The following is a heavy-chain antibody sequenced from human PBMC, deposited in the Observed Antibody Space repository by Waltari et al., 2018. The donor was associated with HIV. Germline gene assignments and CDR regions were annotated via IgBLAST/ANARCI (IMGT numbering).Heavy chain of an antibody. CDR2: ISASGDKT. D-gene: IGHD2-2*02. CDR1: GSTFSRHA. CDR3: ANIPPYTIGRGWFDP. Sequence: EVQLLESGGGLVQPGGYPRLTCSASGSTFSRHAMTWVRQAPGKGLFWVSGISASGDKTYYADSVKSRFTISRHNSKKTLYLQMNSLTAEDTAVYHCANIPPYTIGRGWFDPWGQGTLVTVAS. V-gene: IGHV3-23*01. J-gene: IGHJ5*02.